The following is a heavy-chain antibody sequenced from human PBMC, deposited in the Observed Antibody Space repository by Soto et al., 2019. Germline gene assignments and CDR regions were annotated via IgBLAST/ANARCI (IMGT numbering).Heavy chain of an antibody. Sequence: PXGSLRLSCAAAGVTFSSYTMNWVRQAPGKGLEWVAFITSGSDYIYYADSVKGRFTISRDDANNSLFLQMSSLRAEDTAVYYCTREHVVTIFRRGQRGSFDNWSQGTLVTVSS. V-gene: IGHV3-21*01. J-gene: IGHJ4*02. CDR1: GVTFSSYT. D-gene: IGHD3-9*01. CDR3: TREHVVTIFRRGQRGSFDN. CDR2: ITSGSDYI.